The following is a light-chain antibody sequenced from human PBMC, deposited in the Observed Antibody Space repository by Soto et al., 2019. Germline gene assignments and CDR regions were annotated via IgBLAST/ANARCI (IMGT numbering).Light chain of an antibody. Sequence: QSVLTQPPSASGTPGQRVTISCSGSRSHIGRNTVKWYRQLPGMAPKRLIGSSDQRPSGVPDRFSGSQSGTSASLAISGLQSEDEADYICAAWDDSLNAWAFGGGTKLTVL. CDR2: SSD. J-gene: IGLJ3*02. CDR3: AAWDDSLNAWA. CDR1: RSHIGRNT. V-gene: IGLV1-44*01.